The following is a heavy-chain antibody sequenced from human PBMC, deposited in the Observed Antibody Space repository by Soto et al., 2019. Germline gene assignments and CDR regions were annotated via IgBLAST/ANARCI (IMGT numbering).Heavy chain of an antibody. D-gene: IGHD2-15*01. Sequence: QVQLVQSGAEVKKPGASVKVSCKASGYTFTSYDINWVRQATGQGLEWMGWMNPNSGNTGYAQKFPGRVTMTRNTSISTAYMELSRLRSEDTAVDYCGRGGCSGGSCYSNWFDPWGQGTLVTVSS. CDR1: GYTFTSYD. V-gene: IGHV1-8*01. CDR2: MNPNSGNT. J-gene: IGHJ5*02. CDR3: GRGGCSGGSCYSNWFDP.